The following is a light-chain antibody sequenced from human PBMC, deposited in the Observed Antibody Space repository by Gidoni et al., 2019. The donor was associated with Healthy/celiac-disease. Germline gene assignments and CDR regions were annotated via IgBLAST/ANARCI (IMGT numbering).Light chain of an antibody. CDR1: QSISSY. CDR2: AAS. J-gene: IGKJ4*01. V-gene: IGKV1-39*01. Sequence: DIQMTQSPSSLSASVGDRVTSTCRASQSISSYLNWYQPKPGKAPKLLIYAASSLQSGVPSSFSGSGSGTDFTLTISSLQPEDFATYYCQQSYSTPPTFGGGTKVEIK. CDR3: QQSYSTPPT.